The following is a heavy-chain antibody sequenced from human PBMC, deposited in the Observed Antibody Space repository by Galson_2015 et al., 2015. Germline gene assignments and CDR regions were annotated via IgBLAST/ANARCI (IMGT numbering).Heavy chain of an antibody. V-gene: IGHV3-33*08. Sequence: SLRLSCAPSGFTFSSYGMHWVHQAPGKGLEWVAVIWKDGSNRYYADSVKGRFTTSRDNSRNTLYLQMNSLRVEDTAVYNCARAGNPTTVTMGGMDVWGRGTTVIVSS. CDR2: IWKDGSNR. CDR1: GFTFSSYG. CDR3: ARAGNPTTVTMGGMDV. J-gene: IGHJ6*02. D-gene: IGHD4-17*01.